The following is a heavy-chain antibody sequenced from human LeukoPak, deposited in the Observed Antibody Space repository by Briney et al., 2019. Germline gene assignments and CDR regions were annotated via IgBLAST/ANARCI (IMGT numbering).Heavy chain of an antibody. J-gene: IGHJ4*02. D-gene: IGHD3-22*01. Sequence: SVTVSCTASGGTFSSYGYCWVRQRQGQGLGWMGRINLIFGTANSAQKFQGRVTFTSDESTSTAYMELSSLRSEDTAVYYCARTNYGSYYDSSGYFDYWGQGTLVTVSS. CDR2: INLIFGTA. CDR3: ARTNYGSYYDSSGYFDY. V-gene: IGHV1-69*15. CDR1: GGTFSSYG.